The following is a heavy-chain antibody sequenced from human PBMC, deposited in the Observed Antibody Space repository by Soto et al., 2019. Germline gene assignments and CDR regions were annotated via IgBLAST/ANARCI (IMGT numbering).Heavy chain of an antibody. CDR2: ISGSGGST. CDR3: AKDPGYYGSGPVKPPFDY. Sequence: GGSLRLSSAASGFPCISYAMIWVRQAPGKGLEWVSAISGSGGSTYYADSVKGRFTISRDNSKNTLYLQMNSLRAEDTAVYYCAKDPGYYGSGPVKPPFDYWGQGTLVTVSS. V-gene: IGHV3-23*01. D-gene: IGHD3-10*01. J-gene: IGHJ4*02. CDR1: GFPCISYA.